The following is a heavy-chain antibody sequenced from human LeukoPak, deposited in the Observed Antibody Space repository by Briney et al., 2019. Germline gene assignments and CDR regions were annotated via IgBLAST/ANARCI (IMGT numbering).Heavy chain of an antibody. CDR1: GFTFRSYG. J-gene: IGHJ6*03. D-gene: IGHD6-19*01. Sequence: GGSLRLSCAASGFTFRSYGMSWVRQAPGKGLEWVANIKQDGSEKYYVDSVKGRFTISRDSAKNSLYLQMNSLRAEATAVYSCAKDYRVYSSGWRRTYDYMDVGGKDTTLTVSS. CDR3: AKDYRVYSSGWRRTYDYMDV. V-gene: IGHV3-7*01. CDR2: IKQDGSEK.